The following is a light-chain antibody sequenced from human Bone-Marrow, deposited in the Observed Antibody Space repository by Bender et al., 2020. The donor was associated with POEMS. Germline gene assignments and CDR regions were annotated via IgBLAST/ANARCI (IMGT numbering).Light chain of an antibody. Sequence: QSALTQPASVSGSPGQSITISCTGTSSDVGSFNLVSWYQQHPGKAPKLMIYAVTKRPSGISNRFSGSESGNTASLTISGLQAEDEADYYCCSYADSSTLVLGTGTKVTVL. J-gene: IGLJ1*01. CDR3: CSYADSSTLV. CDR2: AVT. CDR1: SSDVGSFNL. V-gene: IGLV2-23*02.